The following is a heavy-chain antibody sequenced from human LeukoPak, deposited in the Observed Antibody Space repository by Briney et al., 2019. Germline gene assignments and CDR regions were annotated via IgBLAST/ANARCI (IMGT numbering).Heavy chain of an antibody. Sequence: PGGSLRLSCAVSGFTFSSYSMNWVRQAPGKGLEWISYISSSSRTIYNADSVKGRFTISRDNAKNSLFLQMNSLRAEDTAVYYCARSRDCSGGSCNGMDVWGQGTTVTVSS. CDR2: ISSSSRTI. D-gene: IGHD2-15*01. CDR1: GFTFSSYS. J-gene: IGHJ6*02. CDR3: ARSRDCSGGSCNGMDV. V-gene: IGHV3-48*04.